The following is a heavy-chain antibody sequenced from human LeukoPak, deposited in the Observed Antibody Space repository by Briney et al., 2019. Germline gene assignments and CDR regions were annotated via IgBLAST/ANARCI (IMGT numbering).Heavy chain of an antibody. D-gene: IGHD4-23*01. J-gene: IGHJ4*02. CDR2: IIPILGIA. V-gene: IGHV1-69*02. CDR1: GYTFTGYY. Sequence: WASVKVSCKASGYTFTGYYMHWVRQAPGQGLEWMGRIIPILGIANYAQKFQGRVTITADKSTSTAYMELSSLRSEDTAVYYCATDYGGHDYWGQGTLVTVSS. CDR3: ATDYGGHDY.